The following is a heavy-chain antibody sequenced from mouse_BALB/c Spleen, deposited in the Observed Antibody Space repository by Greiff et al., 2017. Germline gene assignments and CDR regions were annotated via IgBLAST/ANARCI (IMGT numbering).Heavy chain of an antibody. D-gene: IGHD2-3*01. Sequence: VQLQQSGPELVKPGASVRISCKASGYTFTSYYIHWVKQRPGQGLEWIGWIYPGNVNTKYNEKFKGKATLTADKSSSTAYMQLSSLTSEDSAVYFGARGDGYYSPGDYWGQGTTLTVSS. CDR3: ARGDGYYSPGDY. CDR2: IYPGNVNT. J-gene: IGHJ2*01. V-gene: IGHV1S56*01. CDR1: GYTFTSYY.